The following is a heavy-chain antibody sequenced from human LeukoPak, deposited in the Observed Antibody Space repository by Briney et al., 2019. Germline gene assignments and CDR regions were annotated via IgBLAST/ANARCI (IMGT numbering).Heavy chain of an antibody. J-gene: IGHJ4*02. V-gene: IGHV1-2*02. CDR1: GYTFTGYY. Sequence: ASVKVSFKASGYTFTGYYMHWARQAPGQGLEWMGWINPNSGGTNYAQKFQGRVTMTRDTSISTAYMELTRLRSDDTAVYYCARDNGDYWFDYWGQGTLVTVSS. D-gene: IGHD4-17*01. CDR2: INPNSGGT. CDR3: ARDNGDYWFDY.